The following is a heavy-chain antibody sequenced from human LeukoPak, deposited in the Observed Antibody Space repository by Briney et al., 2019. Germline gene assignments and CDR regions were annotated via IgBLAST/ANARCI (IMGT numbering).Heavy chain of an antibody. CDR2: INPNSGGT. J-gene: IGHJ3*02. V-gene: IGHV1-2*06. Sequence: ASVKVSCKASGYSFTGYYMHWVRQAPGQGLEWMGRINPNSGGTKYAQKFQGRVTMTRDTSINTAYMELSRLRSDDTAVYYCARDGYYDSSVEDAFDIWGQGTMVTVSA. CDR3: ARDGYYDSSVEDAFDI. CDR1: GYSFTGYY. D-gene: IGHD3-22*01.